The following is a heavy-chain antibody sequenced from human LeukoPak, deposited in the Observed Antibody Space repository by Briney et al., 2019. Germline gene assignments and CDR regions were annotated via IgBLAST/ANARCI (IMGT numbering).Heavy chain of an antibody. Sequence: PGGSLRLSCATSRFIFSSYWMTWVRRTPGKGLEWVASINQDGSDKYYVDSVKGRFTISRDNAKKSLYLEMSSLRAEDTAVYYCARGPNSNWSGLDFWGQGTLLTVSS. D-gene: IGHD6-6*01. J-gene: IGHJ4*02. CDR1: RFIFSSYW. V-gene: IGHV3-7*01. CDR3: ARGPNSNWSGLDF. CDR2: INQDGSDK.